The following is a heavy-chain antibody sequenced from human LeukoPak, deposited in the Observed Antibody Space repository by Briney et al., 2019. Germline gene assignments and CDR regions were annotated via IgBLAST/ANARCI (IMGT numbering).Heavy chain of an antibody. D-gene: IGHD3-3*02. V-gene: IGHV1-18*01. CDR3: ARDSVLGAPYTDH. J-gene: IGHJ5*02. CDR1: GYIFTIYG. CDR2: ISDHNGTP. Sequence: ASVKVSCTGSGYIFTIYGISWARQAPGQGLEWMGWISDHNGTPNYAQKFEGRVTMTTDTSTSTAYMELPRLTSDDTDEYYCARDSVLGAPYTDHWGQGTLVTVSS.